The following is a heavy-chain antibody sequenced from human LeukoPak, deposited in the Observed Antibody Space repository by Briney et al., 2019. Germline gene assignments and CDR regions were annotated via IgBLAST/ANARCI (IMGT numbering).Heavy chain of an antibody. D-gene: IGHD2-15*01. CDR3: TRHGTPSGYFDL. CDR2: IRNKAYSGTI. V-gene: IGHV3-49*03. J-gene: IGHJ2*01. CDR1: GFIFGDYA. Sequence: GSLRLSCTASGFIFGDYAMSWFRQAPGKGLEWVGFIRNKAYSGTIEYAASVKGRFTISKDDSKSIAYLQMNSLKTEDTAVYYCTRHGTPSGYFDLWGRGTLVTVSS.